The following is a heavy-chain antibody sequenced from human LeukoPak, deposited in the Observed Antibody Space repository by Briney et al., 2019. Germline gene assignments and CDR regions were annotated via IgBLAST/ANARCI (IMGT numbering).Heavy chain of an antibody. D-gene: IGHD6-13*01. V-gene: IGHV4-59*01. CDR3: ARGRAAAGTTFDY. J-gene: IGHJ4*02. CDR1: GGSISSYY. Sequence: PSETLSLTCTVSGGSISSYYWSWIRQPPGKGLEWIGYIYYSRSTNYNPSLKSRVTISVDTSKNQFSLKLSSVTAADTAVYYCARGRAAAGTTFDYWGQGTLVTVSS. CDR2: IYYSRST.